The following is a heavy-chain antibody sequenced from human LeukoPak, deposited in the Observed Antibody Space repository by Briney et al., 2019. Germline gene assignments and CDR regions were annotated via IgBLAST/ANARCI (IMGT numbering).Heavy chain of an antibody. V-gene: IGHV3-11*01. CDR1: GFTFSASY. CDR2: ISSSGTTI. CDR3: ATNVGATVY. Sequence: GGSLRLSCAASGFTFSASYMTWIRQAPGKGLEWISYISSSGTTIYYADPVKGRFTLSRDNAKNSLYLQLNSLRAEDTAVYFCATNVGATVYWGQGTLVAVSS. J-gene: IGHJ4*02. D-gene: IGHD1-26*01.